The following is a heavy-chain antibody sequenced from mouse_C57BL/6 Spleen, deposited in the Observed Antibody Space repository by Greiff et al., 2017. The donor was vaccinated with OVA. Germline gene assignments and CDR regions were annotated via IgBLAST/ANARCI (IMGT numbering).Heavy chain of an antibody. J-gene: IGHJ2*01. CDR3: TGQGWDGY. CDR2: IRLKSDNYAT. Sequence: EVKLVESGGGLVQPGGSMKLSCVASGFTFSNYWMNWVRQSPEKGLEWVAQIRLKSDNYATHYAESVKGRFTISRDDSKSSVYLQMNNLRAEDTGIYYCTGQGWDGYWGQGTTLTVSS. CDR1: GFTFSNYW. V-gene: IGHV6-3*01. D-gene: IGHD3-3*01.